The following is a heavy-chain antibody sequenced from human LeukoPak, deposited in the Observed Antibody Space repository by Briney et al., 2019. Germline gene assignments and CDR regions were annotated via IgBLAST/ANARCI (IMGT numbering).Heavy chain of an antibody. Sequence: ASVKVSCKASGYTFTSYYMHWVRQAPGQGLEWMGIINPSGDSTSYAQKFQGRVTMTRDTSTSTVYMELSSLRSEDTAVYYCARGGSSWNDRLDPDYWGQGTLVTVSS. J-gene: IGHJ4*02. CDR2: INPSGDST. D-gene: IGHD1-1*01. CDR1: GYTFTSYY. CDR3: ARGGSSWNDRLDPDY. V-gene: IGHV1-46*01.